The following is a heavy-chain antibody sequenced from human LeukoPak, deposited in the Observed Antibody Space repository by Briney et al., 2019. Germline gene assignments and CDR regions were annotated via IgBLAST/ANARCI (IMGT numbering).Heavy chain of an antibody. V-gene: IGHV4-34*12. D-gene: IGHD3-10*01. J-gene: IGHJ5*02. Sequence: SESLSLTCAVYGGSFSGYYWSWIRQPPGNGLELNGVIIHRVSTNSNPSLKSRSTVSVDTSKNVCFLKWTSVTVETTPVHYCARDQWYYCSGGNWFDPWGQGTLVTVSS. CDR3: ARDQWYYCSGGNWFDP. CDR2: IIHRVST. CDR1: GGSFSGYY.